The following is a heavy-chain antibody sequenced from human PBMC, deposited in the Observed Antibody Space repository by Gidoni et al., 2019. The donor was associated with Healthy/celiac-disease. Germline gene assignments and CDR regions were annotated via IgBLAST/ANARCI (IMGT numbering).Heavy chain of an antibody. CDR2: IYWNDDK. CDR3: AHGFAQIAVAGTGFDAFDI. D-gene: IGHD6-19*01. V-gene: IGHV2-5*01. J-gene: IGHJ3*02. CDR1: GFSLSTSGVG. Sequence: QTTLKESGPTLVKPTQTLTLTCTFSGFSLSTSGVGVRWNRQPPGKALEWLALIYWNDDKRYSPSLKSRLTITKDTSKNQVVLTMTNMDPVDTATYYCAHGFAQIAVAGTGFDAFDIWGQGTMVTVSS.